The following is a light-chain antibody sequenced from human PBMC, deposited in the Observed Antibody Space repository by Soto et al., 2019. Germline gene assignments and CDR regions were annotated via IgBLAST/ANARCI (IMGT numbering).Light chain of an antibody. J-gene: IGKJ1*01. CDR2: QVS. CDR1: QSLGSSDENTF. Sequence: DVVMTQSPLSLPVTLGQPASISCRSSQSLGSSDENTFLNWFQQRPGQSPRRLIYQVSRRDSGXPXRXTGSGAGTDFTLKISRVEAEDVGVYYCMQGSHWPPWTFGQGTKVEIK. CDR3: MQGSHWPPWT. V-gene: IGKV2-30*01.